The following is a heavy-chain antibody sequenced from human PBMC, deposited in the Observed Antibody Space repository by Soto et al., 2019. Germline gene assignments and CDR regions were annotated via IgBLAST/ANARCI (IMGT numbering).Heavy chain of an antibody. V-gene: IGHV3-30*18. CDR1: GFTFSSYG. D-gene: IGHD3-16*01. CDR3: AKAGLDQIAIDY. CDR2: ISYDGSNK. J-gene: IGHJ4*02. Sequence: QVQLVESGGGVVQPGRSLRLSCAASGFTFSSYGMHWVRQAPGKGLEWVAVISYDGSNKYYADSVKGRFTISRDNSKNTLYLQMNSLRAEDTAVYYCAKAGLDQIAIDYWGQGTLVTVSS.